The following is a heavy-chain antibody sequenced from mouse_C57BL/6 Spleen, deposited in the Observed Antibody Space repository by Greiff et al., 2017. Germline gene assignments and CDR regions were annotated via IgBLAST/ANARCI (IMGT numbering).Heavy chain of an antibody. Sequence: QVQLQQSGAELAKPGASVKLSCKASGYNFTSYWMHWVKQRPGQGLEWIGYINPSSGYTKYNQKFKDKATLTADTSSSTAYMQLSSLTYEDSAVYYSTRKLGRHALDYWGQGTSVTVSS. V-gene: IGHV1-7*01. CDR1: GYNFTSYW. CDR2: INPSSGYT. J-gene: IGHJ4*01. CDR3: TRKLGRHALDY.